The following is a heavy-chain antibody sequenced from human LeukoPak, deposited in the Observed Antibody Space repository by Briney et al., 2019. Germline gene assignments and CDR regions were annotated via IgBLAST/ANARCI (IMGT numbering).Heavy chain of an antibody. CDR2: ISGSGGST. D-gene: IGHD7-27*01. CDR3: ARRNWGSTFDY. J-gene: IGHJ4*02. V-gene: IGHV3-23*01. Sequence: GGSLRLSCAASGFTFSSYAMNWVRQAPGKGLEWVSAISGSGGSTYYADSVKGRFTISRDNSKNTLYLQMNSLRAEGTAVYYCARRNWGSTFDYWGQGTLVTVSS. CDR1: GFTFSSYA.